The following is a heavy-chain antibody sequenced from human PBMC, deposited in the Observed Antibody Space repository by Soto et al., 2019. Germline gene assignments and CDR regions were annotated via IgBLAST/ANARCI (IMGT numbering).Heavy chain of an antibody. CDR1: GGTFSSYA. D-gene: IGHD3-10*01. V-gene: IGHV1-69*01. J-gene: IGHJ4*02. Sequence: QVQLVQSGAEVQKPGSSVKVSCKASGGTFSSYAISWVRQAPGQGLEWMGGIIPIFGTANYAQKFQGRVTITADESTSTDYMELSSLRSEDTAVYYCATQRAVRGVTISFDYWGQGTLVTVSS. CDR3: ATQRAVRGVTISFDY. CDR2: IIPIFGTA.